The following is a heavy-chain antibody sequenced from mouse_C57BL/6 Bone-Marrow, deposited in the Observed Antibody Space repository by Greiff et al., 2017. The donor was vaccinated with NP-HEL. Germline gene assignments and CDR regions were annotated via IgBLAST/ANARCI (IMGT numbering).Heavy chain of an antibody. CDR2: ISDGGSYT. D-gene: IGHD2-2*01. J-gene: IGHJ1*03. CDR3: ARDDGYDVWYFDV. CDR1: GFTFSSYA. V-gene: IGHV5-4*01. Sequence: EVMLVESGGGLVKPGGSLKLSCAASGFTFSSYAMSWVRQTPEKRLEWVATISDGGSYTYYPDNVKGRFTISRDNAKNYLYLQMSQLKSEDTAMYYCARDDGYDVWYFDVWGTGTTVTVSS.